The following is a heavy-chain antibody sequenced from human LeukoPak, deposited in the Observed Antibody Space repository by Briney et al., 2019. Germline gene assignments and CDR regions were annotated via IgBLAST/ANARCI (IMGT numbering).Heavy chain of an antibody. J-gene: IGHJ4*02. Sequence: GESLKISCKGSGYSFTTYWIAWVRQMPGKGLEWMGLIYPGDSDTRYSPSFQVQVTISADKSINTAYLQWSSLKASDTAMYFCARLESNSPDYWGQGALVTVSS. CDR2: IYPGDSDT. D-gene: IGHD1-1*01. CDR3: ARLESNSPDY. V-gene: IGHV5-51*01. CDR1: GYSFTTYW.